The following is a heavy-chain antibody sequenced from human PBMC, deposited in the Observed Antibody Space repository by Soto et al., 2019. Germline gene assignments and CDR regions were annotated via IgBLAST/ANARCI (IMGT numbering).Heavy chain of an antibody. V-gene: IGHV1-8*01. CDR2: MNPNSGNT. D-gene: IGHD3-9*01. CDR3: ARWDSLRYFDWLPEYYYYCMDV. CDR1: RYTFTSYD. J-gene: IGHJ6*03. Sequence: ASVKVSCKASRYTFTSYDINWVRQATGQGLEWMGWMNPNSGNTGYAQKFQGRVTMTRNTSISTAYMELSSLRSEDTAVYYCARWDSLRYFDWLPEYYYYCMDVWGKGTTVTVS.